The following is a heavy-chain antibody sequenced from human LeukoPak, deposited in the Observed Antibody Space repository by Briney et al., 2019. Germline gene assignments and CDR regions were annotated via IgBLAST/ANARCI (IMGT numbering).Heavy chain of an antibody. CDR2: ISSSSSTT. Sequence: QAGGSLRLSCAASGFTFSSYSMNWVRQAPGKGLEWVSYISSSSSTTYYADSVKGRFTISRDNAKNSLYLQMNSLRAEDTAVYYCASSAVPYYYDSSGYLDYWGQGTLVTVSS. J-gene: IGHJ4*02. D-gene: IGHD3-22*01. CDR3: ASSAVPYYYDSSGYLDY. CDR1: GFTFSSYS. V-gene: IGHV3-48*04.